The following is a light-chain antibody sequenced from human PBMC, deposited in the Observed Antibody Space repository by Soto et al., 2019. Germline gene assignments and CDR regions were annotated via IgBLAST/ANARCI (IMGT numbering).Light chain of an antibody. Sequence: DIQMTQSPSSMSASVGDSVTITCRASKAIGSSFAWYRQKPGKVPEVLIYGASTWQNGVPSRFSGSGSGTDFTLTISSLQPEDFATYYCQQLNSYPLTFGGGTKVDIK. CDR3: QQLNSYPLT. J-gene: IGKJ4*01. CDR1: KAIGSS. CDR2: GAS. V-gene: IGKV1-9*01.